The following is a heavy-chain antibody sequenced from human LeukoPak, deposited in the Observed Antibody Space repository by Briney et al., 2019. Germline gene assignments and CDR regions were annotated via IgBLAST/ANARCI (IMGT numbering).Heavy chain of an antibody. J-gene: IGHJ4*02. V-gene: IGHV1-2*02. CDR3: VRGIAAPNYFDY. D-gene: IGHD6-13*01. CDR1: GYTFSDYY. Sequence: PGASVKVSCKASGYTFSDYYVHWVRQAPGRGLEWVAWINPNGGGTNYAQNLQGRVTVTSDTSISTVHMEVRSLRSDDTAVYYCVRGIAAPNYFDYWGQGTLVTVSS. CDR2: INPNGGGT.